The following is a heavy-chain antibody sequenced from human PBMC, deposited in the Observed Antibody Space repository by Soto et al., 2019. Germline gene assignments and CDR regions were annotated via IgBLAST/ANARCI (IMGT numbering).Heavy chain of an antibody. CDR3: ARDGGQYFYDSSHAFDI. J-gene: IGHJ3*02. Sequence: ASVKVSCKASGYTFTSYGISWVRQAPGQGLEWMGWISAYNGNTNYAQKLQGRVTMTTDTSTSTAYMELRSLRSADPAVYYFARDGGQYFYDSSHAFDIWGQGTMVTVSS. CDR1: GYTFTSYG. CDR2: ISAYNGNT. V-gene: IGHV1-18*01. D-gene: IGHD3-22*01.